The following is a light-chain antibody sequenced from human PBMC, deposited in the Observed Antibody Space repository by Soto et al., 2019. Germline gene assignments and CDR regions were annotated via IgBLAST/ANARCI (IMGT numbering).Light chain of an antibody. CDR2: SAS. Sequence: DIQMTQSPSSLSASVGDRVTITCRAGQTINNNLACFQHKPGKAPKSLIYSASNLRGGVPSRFSGSGSGTDFTLTISSPQPEDFETYYCQQYNTYPRTFGQGTKVDI. CDR1: QTINNN. J-gene: IGKJ1*01. CDR3: QQYNTYPRT. V-gene: IGKV1-16*01.